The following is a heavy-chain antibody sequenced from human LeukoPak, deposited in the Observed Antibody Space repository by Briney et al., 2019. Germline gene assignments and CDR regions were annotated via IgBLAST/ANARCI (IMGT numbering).Heavy chain of an antibody. D-gene: IGHD6-13*01. CDR3: ARDREEYSSSWSVYYYYYYMDV. CDR1: GFIFRSSS. J-gene: IGHJ6*03. CDR2: INSDGSST. V-gene: IGHV3-74*01. Sequence: GGSLRLSCAASGFIFRSSSMSWVRQAPGKGLVWVSRINSDGSSTSYADSVKGRFTISRDNAKNTLYLQMNSLRAEDTAVYYCARDREEYSSSWSVYYYYYYMDVWGKGTTVTVSS.